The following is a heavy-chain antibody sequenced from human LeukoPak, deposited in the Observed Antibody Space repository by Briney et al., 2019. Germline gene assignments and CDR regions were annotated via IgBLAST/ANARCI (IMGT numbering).Heavy chain of an antibody. V-gene: IGHV1-18*01. CDR2: ISAYNGNT. J-gene: IGHJ6*03. CDR3: ARSEKAYCGGVCDNYHMDV. Sequence: ASVKVSCKASGYTFTSYGISWVRQAPGQGLEWMGWISAYNGNTNYAQNFQGRVSMTTDTSTSAAYMELRSLRSDDTAVYYCARSEKAYCGGVCDNYHMDVWGKGTTVTVSS. CDR1: GYTFTSYG. D-gene: IGHD2-21*02.